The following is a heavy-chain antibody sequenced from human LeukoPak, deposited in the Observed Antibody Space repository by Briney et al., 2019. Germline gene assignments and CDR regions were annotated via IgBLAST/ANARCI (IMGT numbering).Heavy chain of an antibody. CDR3: ARDNCSGGSCYSDY. J-gene: IGHJ4*02. D-gene: IGHD2-15*01. CDR2: IKQDGSEK. Sequence: GGSLRLSCAASGFTFSSYWMSWVRQAPGKGLEWVANIKQDGSEKYYVDSVKGRFTISRDNAKNSLYLQMNSLRAEDTAVYYCARDNCSGGSCYSDYWGQGTLVTVSS. V-gene: IGHV3-7*01. CDR1: GFTFSSYW.